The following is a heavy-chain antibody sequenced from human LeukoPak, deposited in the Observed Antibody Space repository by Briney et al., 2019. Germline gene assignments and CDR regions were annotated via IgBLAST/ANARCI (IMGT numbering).Heavy chain of an antibody. Sequence: ASVKVSRKVSGYTLTELSMHWVRQAPGKGLEWMGGFDPEDGETIYAQKFQGRVTMTEDTSTDTAYMELSSLRSEDTAVYYCATGQDYGDFTLYYFDYWGQGTLVTVSS. D-gene: IGHD4-17*01. CDR3: ATGQDYGDFTLYYFDY. CDR1: GYTLTELS. CDR2: FDPEDGET. V-gene: IGHV1-24*01. J-gene: IGHJ4*02.